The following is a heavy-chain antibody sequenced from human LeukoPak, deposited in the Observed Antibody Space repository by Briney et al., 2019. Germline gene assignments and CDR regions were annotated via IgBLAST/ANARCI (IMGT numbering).Heavy chain of an antibody. CDR3: AGGVDYVWGSYRLTDLYYFDY. V-gene: IGHV1-69*13. Sequence: SVKVSCKASGGTFSSYAISWVRQAPGQGLEWMGGIIPIFGTANYAQKFQGRVTITADESTSTAYMELSSLRSEDTAVYYCAGGVDYVWGSYRLTDLYYFDYWGQGTLVTVSS. CDR1: GGTFSSYA. J-gene: IGHJ4*02. D-gene: IGHD3-16*02. CDR2: IIPIFGTA.